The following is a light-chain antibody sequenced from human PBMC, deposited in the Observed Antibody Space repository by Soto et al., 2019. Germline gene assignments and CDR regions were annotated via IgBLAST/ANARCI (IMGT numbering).Light chain of an antibody. Sequence: DIQMTQSPSSLSASVGDRVTITCQATQDISKFLNWYQQKPGKAPKLLIFDAPKLETGVPSRFSGRGSGTNFTFSISSLQPEDIATYYCQQYNNLITFGGGTKVEIK. CDR3: QQYNNLIT. CDR1: QDISKF. CDR2: DAP. J-gene: IGKJ4*01. V-gene: IGKV1-33*01.